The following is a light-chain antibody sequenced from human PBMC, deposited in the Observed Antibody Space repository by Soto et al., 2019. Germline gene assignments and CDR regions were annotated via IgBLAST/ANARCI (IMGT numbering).Light chain of an antibody. CDR1: SSDIGSYNY. J-gene: IGLJ1*01. Sequence: QSALTQPASVSGSPGQSITISCTGTSSDIGSYNYVSWYQQHPGKAPKLMIYDVNNRPSGVSNRFSGSKSGNTASLTISGLQAEDEADYYCSSYTGSSTPYVFGAGTKVTVL. CDR3: SSYTGSSTPYV. V-gene: IGLV2-14*01. CDR2: DVN.